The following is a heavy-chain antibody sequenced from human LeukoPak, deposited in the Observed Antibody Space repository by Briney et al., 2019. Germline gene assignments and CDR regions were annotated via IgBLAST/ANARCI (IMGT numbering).Heavy chain of an antibody. J-gene: IGHJ6*02. D-gene: IGHD3-10*01. CDR3: ARGYGPESRNGPSSYSVMEV. CDR2: MYYSGRI. CDR1: GASVRSFY. V-gene: IGHV4-59*08. Sequence: SETLSLSCSVSGASVRSFYWSWIRQPPGKGLEWIGYMYYSGRINYNPSLKSRVTMSVDTSNNQFSLRLSSVTAADTAVYYCARGYGPESRNGPSSYSVMEVWAKGPRSPSP.